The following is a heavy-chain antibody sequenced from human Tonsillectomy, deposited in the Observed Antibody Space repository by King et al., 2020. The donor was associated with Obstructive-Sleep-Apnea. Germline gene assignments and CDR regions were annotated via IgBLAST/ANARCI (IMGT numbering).Heavy chain of an antibody. D-gene: IGHD2-2*01. V-gene: IGHV3-30*04. CDR2: ISSDGIHE. Sequence: QVQLVESGGGVVQPGRSLRLSCAASGVTFSSFAMHWVRQAPGMGMGWVAVISSDGIHEYYSDYVKGRFTCARDNFNNTLYRQMNSLRAEDTAVDYCASPYCSGTSCYLYFYGMDVWGQGTTVTVSS. CDR3: ASPYCSGTSCYLYFYGMDV. J-gene: IGHJ6*02. CDR1: GVTFSSFA.